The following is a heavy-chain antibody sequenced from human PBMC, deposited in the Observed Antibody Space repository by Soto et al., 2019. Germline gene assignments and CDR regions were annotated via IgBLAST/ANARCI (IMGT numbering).Heavy chain of an antibody. CDR1: GFTFSSYA. Sequence: PGGSLRLSCAASGFTFSSYAMSWVRQAPGKGLEWVSAISGSGGSTYYADSVKGRFTISRDNSKNTLYLQMNSLRAEDTAVYYCAKEISHYDFWSGLYYYYGMDVWGQGTTVTVSS. V-gene: IGHV3-23*01. CDR3: AKEISHYDFWSGLYYYYGMDV. CDR2: ISGSGGST. J-gene: IGHJ6*02. D-gene: IGHD3-3*01.